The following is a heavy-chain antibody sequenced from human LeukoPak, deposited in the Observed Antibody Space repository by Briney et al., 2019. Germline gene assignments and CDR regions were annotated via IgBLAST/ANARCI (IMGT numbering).Heavy chain of an antibody. Sequence: GGSLRLSCAASGFTFSSYSMNWVRQAPGKGLEWVSSISSSSSYIYYADSVKGRFTISRDNAKNSLYLQMNSLRAEDTAVYYCAGDLRASGFGELYAFDIWGQGTMVTVSS. CDR2: ISSSSSYI. CDR1: GFTFSSYS. CDR3: AGDLRASGFGELYAFDI. J-gene: IGHJ3*02. D-gene: IGHD3-10*01. V-gene: IGHV3-21*01.